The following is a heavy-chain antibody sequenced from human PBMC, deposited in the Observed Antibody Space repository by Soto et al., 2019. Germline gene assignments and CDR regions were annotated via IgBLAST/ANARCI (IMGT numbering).Heavy chain of an antibody. CDR2: ICYSGNS. D-gene: IGHD3-10*01. CDR3: SRVLSDDYGREVFDC. V-gene: IGHV4-31*03. CDR1: GGSISSDDYY. Sequence: PSETLSLTCTVSGGSISSDDYYWSWISQHPGKGLEWIGYICYSGNSYYNPALKSRVTISVDTSKNQFSLKLSSVTAADTAVYFFSRVLSDDYGREVFDCWGLGTLVTVSS. J-gene: IGHJ4*02.